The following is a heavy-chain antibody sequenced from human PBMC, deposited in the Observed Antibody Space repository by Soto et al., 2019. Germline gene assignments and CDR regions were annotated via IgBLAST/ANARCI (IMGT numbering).Heavy chain of an antibody. Sequence: PSETLSLTCAVYGGSFSGYYWSWIRQPPGKGLEWIGEINHSGSTNYNPSLKSRVTISVDTSKNQFSLKLSSVTAADTAVYYCARGPDTYYYGSGSYYHYYYYGMDVWGQGNTVTVSS. V-gene: IGHV4-34*01. D-gene: IGHD3-10*01. J-gene: IGHJ6*02. CDR1: GGSFSGYY. CDR3: ARGPDTYYYGSGSYYHYYYYGMDV. CDR2: INHSGST.